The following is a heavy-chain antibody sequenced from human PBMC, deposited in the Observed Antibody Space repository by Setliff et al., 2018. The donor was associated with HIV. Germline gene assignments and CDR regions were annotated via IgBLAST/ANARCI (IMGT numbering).Heavy chain of an antibody. V-gene: IGHV1-18*01. CDR1: GYTFTRNG. Sequence: GASVKVSCKASGYTFTRNGISWVRQAPGQGLEWMGWISAYNGNTNYAQKLQGRVTMTTDTSTSTAYMELRSLRSDDTAVYYCAREIGDYYDSSGYYPPTDYYYGMDVWGQGTTVTVSS. CDR2: ISAYNGNT. J-gene: IGHJ6*02. CDR3: AREIGDYYDSSGYYPPTDYYYGMDV. D-gene: IGHD3-22*01.